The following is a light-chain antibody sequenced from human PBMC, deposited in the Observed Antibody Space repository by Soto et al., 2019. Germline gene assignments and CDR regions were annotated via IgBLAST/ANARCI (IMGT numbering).Light chain of an antibody. V-gene: IGKV1-5*01. CDR3: QQYNNYSYT. Sequence: DIQMTQSPSTLSASLGDVVTVTCRASQSISSWLAWYQQKPGKAPKLLIYDASSLESGVPSRFSGSGSGTEFTLTISSLQPDDFATYYCQQYNNYSYTFGQGTKVDIK. CDR2: DAS. CDR1: QSISSW. J-gene: IGKJ2*01.